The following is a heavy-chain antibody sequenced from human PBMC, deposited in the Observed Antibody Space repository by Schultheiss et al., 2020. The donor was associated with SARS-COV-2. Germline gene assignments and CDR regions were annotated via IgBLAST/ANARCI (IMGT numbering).Heavy chain of an antibody. CDR2: IWYDGSNK. Sequence: GGSLRLSCAASGFTFSSYGMHWVRQAPGKGLEWVAVIWYDGSNKYYADSVKGRFTISRDNSKNTLYLQMNSLRADDTAVYYCARGDYYDSSGYSAFDIWGQGTMVTVSS. CDR3: ARGDYYDSSGYSAFDI. CDR1: GFTFSSYG. V-gene: IGHV3-33*01. D-gene: IGHD3-22*01. J-gene: IGHJ3*02.